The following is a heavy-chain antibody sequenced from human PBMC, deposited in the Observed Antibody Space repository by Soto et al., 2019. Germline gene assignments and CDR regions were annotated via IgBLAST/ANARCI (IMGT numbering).Heavy chain of an antibody. Sequence: ASVKVSCKASGYTFTSYYMHWVRQAPGQGLEWMGIINPSGGSTSYAQKFQGRVTMTRDTSTSTVYMELSSLRSGDTAVYYCAREISGHKTFDYWGQGALVTVSS. CDR1: GYTFTSYY. J-gene: IGHJ4*02. CDR2: INPSGGST. D-gene: IGHD5-12*01. CDR3: AREISGHKTFDY. V-gene: IGHV1-46*01.